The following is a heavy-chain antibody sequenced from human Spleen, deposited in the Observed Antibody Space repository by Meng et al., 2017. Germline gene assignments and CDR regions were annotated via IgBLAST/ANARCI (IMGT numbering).Heavy chain of an antibody. V-gene: IGHV4-4*02. CDR2: IYHSGST. D-gene: IGHD1-26*01. CDR1: GGSISNSYW. Sequence: QLRDPGPGLVKPSGTLPLTCAVAGGSISNSYWWSWVRQPPGQGLEWIGEIYHSGSTNYNPSLKSRVTISVDKSKNQFSLNLSSVTAADTAVYYCARWDRSGSYQVYWGQGTLVTVSS. J-gene: IGHJ4*02. CDR3: ARWDRSGSYQVY.